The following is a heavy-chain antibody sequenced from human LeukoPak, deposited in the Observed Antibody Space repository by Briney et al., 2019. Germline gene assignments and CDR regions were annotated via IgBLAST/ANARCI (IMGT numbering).Heavy chain of an antibody. J-gene: IGHJ6*02. CDR2: IYYSGST. CDR1: GGSISSYY. V-gene: IGHV4-59*01. CDR3: ARESGYLYGMDV. D-gene: IGHD1-26*01. Sequence: SETLSLTCTVSGGSISSYYWSWIRQSPGKGLEWIGYIYYSGSTNYNPSLKSRVTISVDTSKNQFSLKLSSVTAADTAVYYCARESGYLYGMDVWGQGTTVTVSS.